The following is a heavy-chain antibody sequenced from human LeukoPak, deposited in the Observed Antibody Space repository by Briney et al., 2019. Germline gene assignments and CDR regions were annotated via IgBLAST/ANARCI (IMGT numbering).Heavy chain of an antibody. J-gene: IGHJ4*02. CDR1: GGTFSSYA. CDR3: ATTEQGSWYGEH. Sequence: ASVKVSCKASGGTFSSYAISWVRQAPGQGLEWMGWISAYNGNTNYAQKLQGRVTMTTDTSTSTAYMELRSLRSDDTAVYYCATTEQGSWYGEHWGQGTLVTVSS. CDR2: ISAYNGNT. V-gene: IGHV1-18*01. D-gene: IGHD6-13*01.